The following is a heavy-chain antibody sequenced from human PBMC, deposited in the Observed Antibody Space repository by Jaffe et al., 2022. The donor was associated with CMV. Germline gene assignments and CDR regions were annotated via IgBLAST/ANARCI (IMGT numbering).Heavy chain of an antibody. D-gene: IGHD3-3*01. CDR3: ARLLPTDILRFSEWLPGDV. J-gene: IGHJ3*01. Sequence: EVQLVQSGAEVKKPGESLKISCKGSGYSFTSYWIGWVRQMPGKGLEWMGIIYPGDSDTRYSPSFQGQVTISADKSISTAYLQWSSLKASDTAMYFCARLLPTDILRFSEWLPGDVWGRGTLVTVSS. CDR1: GYSFTSYW. CDR2: IYPGDSDT. V-gene: IGHV5-51*01.